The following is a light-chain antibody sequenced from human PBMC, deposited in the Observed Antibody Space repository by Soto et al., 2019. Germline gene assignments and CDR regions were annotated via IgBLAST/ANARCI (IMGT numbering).Light chain of an antibody. V-gene: IGKV3-20*01. CDR1: QSVSSNY. CDR2: GAS. Sequence: EIVLTQSPGSLSLSPGERASLXCSASQSVSSNYPASNHQKPCQGPMLLXXGASTRATGIQARLSGSGSGKDFTLNISRLEPEEFAVYYCKQYGSSPPITFGQGTRLEIK. CDR3: KQYGSSPPIT. J-gene: IGKJ5*01.